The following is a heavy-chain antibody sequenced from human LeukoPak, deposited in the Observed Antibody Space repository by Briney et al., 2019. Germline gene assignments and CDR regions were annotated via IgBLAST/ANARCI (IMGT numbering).Heavy chain of an antibody. J-gene: IGHJ4*02. V-gene: IGHV3-23*01. Sequence: GGSLRLSCAASGFTFSSHAMSWVRQAPGKGLEWVSAISGSGGSTYYADSVKGRFTISRDKSKNTLYLQMNILRAEDTAVYYCAKSGRGATTPYFDYWGQGTLVTVSS. CDR3: AKSGRGATTPYFDY. CDR1: GFTFSSHA. D-gene: IGHD5-24*01. CDR2: ISGSGGST.